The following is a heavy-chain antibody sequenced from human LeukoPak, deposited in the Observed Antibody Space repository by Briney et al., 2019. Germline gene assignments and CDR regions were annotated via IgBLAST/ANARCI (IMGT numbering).Heavy chain of an antibody. V-gene: IGHV1-18*01. CDR2: ISAYNGNT. Sequence: ASVKVSCKASGYTFTKYGMSWVRQAPGQGLEWMGWISAYNGNTNYAQKFQGRVTMTTDTSTNTVYMELRSLRSDDTAVYYCAKEIYGDSTGGRFQRWGQGTLVTVSS. J-gene: IGHJ1*01. D-gene: IGHD4-17*01. CDR3: AKEIYGDSTGGRFQR. CDR1: GYTFTKYG.